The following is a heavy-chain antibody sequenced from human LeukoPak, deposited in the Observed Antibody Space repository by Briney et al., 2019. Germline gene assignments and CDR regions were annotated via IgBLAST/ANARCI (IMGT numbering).Heavy chain of an antibody. D-gene: IGHD4-17*01. CDR1: GYTFTSYG. V-gene: IGHV1-18*01. CDR3: ARDAPSATVTTVPRFDY. Sequence: ASVKVSCKASGYTFTSYGISWVRQAPGQGLEWMGWISAYNGNTNYAQKLQGRVNMTTDTSTSTAYMELRSLRSDDTAVYYCARDAPSATVTTVPRFDYWGQGTLVTVSS. J-gene: IGHJ4*02. CDR2: ISAYNGNT.